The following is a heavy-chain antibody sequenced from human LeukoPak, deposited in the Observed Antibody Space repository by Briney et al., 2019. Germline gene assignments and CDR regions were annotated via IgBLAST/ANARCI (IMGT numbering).Heavy chain of an antibody. CDR3: AREPPSITMAYGMDV. J-gene: IGHJ6*02. CDR1: GGSISSYY. CDR2: IYYSGST. D-gene: IGHD3-10*01. V-gene: IGHV4-59*01. Sequence: SETLSLTCTVSGGSISSYYWSWIRQPPGKGLEWIGYIYYSGSTNYNPSLKSRVTISVDTSKNQFSLKLSSVTAADTAVYYRAREPPSITMAYGMDVWGQGTTVTVSS.